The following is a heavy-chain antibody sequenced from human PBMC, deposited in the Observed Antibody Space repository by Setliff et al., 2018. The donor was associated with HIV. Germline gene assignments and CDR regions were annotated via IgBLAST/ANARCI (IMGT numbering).Heavy chain of an antibody. CDR2: VLPVVGRP. Sequence: GASVKVSCKASGGIFSTYAFVWVRQAPGQGLEWMGGVLPVVGRPHHAQKFQDRVTITADESTSTVYMQLRRLQSEDSAVYYCAREGCSGECCTSYDSSDVWGPGTLVTVSS. CDR3: AREGCSGECCTSYDSSDV. J-gene: IGHJ3*01. CDR1: GGIFSTYA. V-gene: IGHV1-69*13. D-gene: IGHD6-19*01.